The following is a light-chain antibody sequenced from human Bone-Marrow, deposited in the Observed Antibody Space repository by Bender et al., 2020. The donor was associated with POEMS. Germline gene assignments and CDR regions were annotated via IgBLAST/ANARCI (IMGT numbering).Light chain of an antibody. J-gene: IGLJ3*02. CDR1: SSDVGGFNF. CDR3: SSYTSSNTWV. Sequence: QSALTQPPSASGSPGQSVTISCTGTSSDVGGFNFVSWYRHHPGTAPKLIIYEVTNRPSGVPDRFSGSKSGNTASLTISGLQAEDEADYYCSSYTSSNTWVFGGGTKLTVL. V-gene: IGLV2-18*02. CDR2: EVT.